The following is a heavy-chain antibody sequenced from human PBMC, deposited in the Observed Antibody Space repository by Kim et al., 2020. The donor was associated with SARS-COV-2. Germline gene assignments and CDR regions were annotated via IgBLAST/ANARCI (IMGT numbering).Heavy chain of an antibody. J-gene: IGHJ3*02. CDR2: IDPSDSYT. V-gene: IGHV5-10-1*01. Sequence: GESLKISCKGSGYSFTSYWISWVRQMPGKGLEWMGRIDPSDSYTNYSPSFQGHVTISAGKSISTAYLQWSSLKASDTAMYYCAGPFSGWPPGEAFDIWGQGTMVTVSS. D-gene: IGHD6-19*01. CDR1: GYSFTSYW. CDR3: AGPFSGWPPGEAFDI.